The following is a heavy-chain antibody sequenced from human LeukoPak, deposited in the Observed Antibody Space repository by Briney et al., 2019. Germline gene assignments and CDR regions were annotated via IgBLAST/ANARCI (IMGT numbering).Heavy chain of an antibody. V-gene: IGHV3-33*01. Sequence: GGSLRLSCAASGFIFSSYGMHWVRQAPGKGLEWVADTWYDGSIRYYADSVKGRFTISRDNSKNTLFLQMNSLRAEDTAVYYCARDSRVAGYNWFDPWGQGTLVTVSS. J-gene: IGHJ5*02. D-gene: IGHD6-19*01. CDR1: GFIFSSYG. CDR3: ARDSRVAGYNWFDP. CDR2: TWYDGSIR.